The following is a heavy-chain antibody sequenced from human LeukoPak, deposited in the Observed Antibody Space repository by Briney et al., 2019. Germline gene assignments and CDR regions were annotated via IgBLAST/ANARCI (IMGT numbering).Heavy chain of an antibody. CDR3: ARAHYYGSISIDY. CDR2: IYHSGST. D-gene: IGHD3-10*01. V-gene: IGHV4-38-2*02. Sequence: SETLSLTRTVSGYSISSGYYWGWIRQPPGKGLEWIGSIYHSGSTYYNPSLKSRVTISLDTSKNQFSLKLSSVTAADTAVYYCARAHYYGSISIDYWGQGTLVTVSS. J-gene: IGHJ4*02. CDR1: GYSISSGYY.